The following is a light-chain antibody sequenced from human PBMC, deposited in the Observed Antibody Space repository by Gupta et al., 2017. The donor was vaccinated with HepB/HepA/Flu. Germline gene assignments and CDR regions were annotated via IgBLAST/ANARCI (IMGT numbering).Light chain of an antibody. J-gene: IGLJ3*02. Sequence: QPVLTQDPSFSVSTGGPVTLTCPLSSCSVSTSYYPSWYQQTPGQAPRTLSVSTNTRCSGVPDRFSGYILANKAAPQTTGAQADEEADDYWVLSMGSSKPVVFGGGTKLTGL. CDR1: SCSVSTSYY. CDR3: VLSMGSSKPVV. CDR2: STN. V-gene: IGLV8-61*01.